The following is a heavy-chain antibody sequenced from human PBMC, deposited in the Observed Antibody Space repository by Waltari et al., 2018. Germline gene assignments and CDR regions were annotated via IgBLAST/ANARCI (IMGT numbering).Heavy chain of an antibody. CDR2: ISSSGDTI. CDR1: GFTFSSYE. Sequence: EVQLVESGGGLVQPGGSLRLSCAASGFTFSSYEMNWVRQAPGKGLEWVSYISSSGDTIHYADSGKGRSTISRDNAKNSLYLQTNSLRAEDTAVYYCARRGKRGDLDALDIWGQGTMVTVSS. CDR3: ARRGKRGDLDALDI. V-gene: IGHV3-48*03. J-gene: IGHJ3*02. D-gene: IGHD2-21*02.